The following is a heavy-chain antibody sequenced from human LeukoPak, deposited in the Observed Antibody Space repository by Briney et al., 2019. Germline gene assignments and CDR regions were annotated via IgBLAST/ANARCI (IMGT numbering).Heavy chain of an antibody. J-gene: IGHJ4*02. D-gene: IGHD4-17*01. Sequence: GGSLRLSCAASGFTFSSYAMHWVRQAPGKGLEWVAVISYDGSNKYYADSVKGRFTISRDNSKNTLYLQMNSLRAEDTAVYYYARDPFMTTVTLDYWGQGTLVTVSS. V-gene: IGHV3-30*04. CDR3: ARDPFMTTVTLDY. CDR2: ISYDGSNK. CDR1: GFTFSSYA.